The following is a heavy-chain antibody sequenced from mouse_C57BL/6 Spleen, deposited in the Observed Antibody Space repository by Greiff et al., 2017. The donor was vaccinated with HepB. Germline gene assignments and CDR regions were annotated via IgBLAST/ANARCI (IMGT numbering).Heavy chain of an antibody. D-gene: IGHD2-4*01. J-gene: IGHJ2*01. V-gene: IGHV1-82*01. CDR3: ARSDYDPFDY. CDR1: GYAFSSSW. CDR2: IYPGDGDT. Sequence: QVQLQQSGPELVKPGASVKISCKASGYAFSSSWMNWVKQRPGKGLEWIGRIYPGDGDTNYNGKFKGKATLTADKSSSTAYMHLSSLTSEDSAVYFCARSDYDPFDYWGQGTTLTVSS.